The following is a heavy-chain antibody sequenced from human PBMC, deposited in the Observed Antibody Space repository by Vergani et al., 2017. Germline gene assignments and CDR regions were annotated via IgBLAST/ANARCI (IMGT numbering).Heavy chain of an antibody. J-gene: IGHJ4*02. CDR2: INPNSGGT. D-gene: IGHD3-10*01. CDR3: ASSYGSGRFLGY. Sequence: QVQLVQSGAEVKKPGASVKVSCKASGYTFTGYYMHWVRQAPGQGLEWMGWINPNSGGTNYAQKFQGRVTMTRDTSTSTVYMELSSLRSEDTAVYYCASSYGSGRFLGYWGQGTLVTVSS. CDR1: GYTFTGYY. V-gene: IGHV1-2*02.